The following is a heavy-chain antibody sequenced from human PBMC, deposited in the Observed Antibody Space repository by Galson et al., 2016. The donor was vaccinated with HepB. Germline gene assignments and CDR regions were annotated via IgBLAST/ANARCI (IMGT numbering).Heavy chain of an antibody. J-gene: IGHJ5*02. Sequence: SLRLSCAASGFTFNRYTMNWVRQAPGKGLEWVAYISSSSSYIYYADSVKGRFTISRDNAKKSLYLQMNSLRAEDTAVYYCARELSLVPGKGGHFDLWGQGTLVTVSS. CDR3: ARELSLVPGKGGHFDL. CDR1: GFTFNRYT. CDR2: ISSSSSYI. V-gene: IGHV3-21*01. D-gene: IGHD6-19*01.